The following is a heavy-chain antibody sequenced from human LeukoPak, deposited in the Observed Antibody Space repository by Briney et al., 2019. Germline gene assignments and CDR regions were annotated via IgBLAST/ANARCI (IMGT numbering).Heavy chain of an antibody. J-gene: IGHJ4*02. Sequence: GRSLRLSCTTSGFTFGDYAMTWVRQAPGKGLEWVGFLRSKAYGGTTEYAASVKGRFTISRDDSKSIAYLQMNSLKTEDTAVYYCTRGRLRNDYWGQGTLVTVSS. V-gene: IGHV3-49*04. CDR2: LRSKAYGGTT. CDR3: TRGRLRNDY. D-gene: IGHD4-17*01. CDR1: GFTFGDYA.